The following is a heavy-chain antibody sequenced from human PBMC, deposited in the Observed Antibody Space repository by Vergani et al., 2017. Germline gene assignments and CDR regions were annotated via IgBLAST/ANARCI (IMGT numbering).Heavy chain of an antibody. D-gene: IGHD6-19*01. CDR3: AKDRGSGWIYYYYGMDV. J-gene: IGHJ6*02. CDR1: GFTFSSYG. CDR2: IRYDGSNK. V-gene: IGHV3-30*02. Sequence: VQLVESGGGVVQPGGSLRLSCAASGFTFSSYGMHWVRQAPGKGLEWVAFIRYDGSNKYYADSVKGRFTISRDNSKNTLYLQMNSLRAEDTAVYYCAKDRGSGWIYYYYGMDVWGQGTTVTVSS.